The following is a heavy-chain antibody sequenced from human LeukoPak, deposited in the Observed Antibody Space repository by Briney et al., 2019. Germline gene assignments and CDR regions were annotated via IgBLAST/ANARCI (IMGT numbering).Heavy chain of an antibody. CDR3: ARDQTPYY. J-gene: IGHJ4*02. CDR2: INQDGSEK. V-gene: IGHV3-7*01. CDR1: GFTVSGNS. Sequence: PGGSLRLSCTVSGFTVSGNSMSWVRQAPGKGLEWVANINQDGSEKYYVDSVKGRFTISRDNAKNSLYLQMDSLRAEDAAVYYCARDQTPYYWGQGTLVTVSS.